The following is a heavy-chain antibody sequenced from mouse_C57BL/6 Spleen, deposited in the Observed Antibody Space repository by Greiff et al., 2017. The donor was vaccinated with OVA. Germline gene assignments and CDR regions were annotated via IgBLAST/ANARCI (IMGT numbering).Heavy chain of an antibody. J-gene: IGHJ1*03. Sequence: QVQLQQSGAELVRPGTSVKVSCKASGYAFTNYLIEWVKQRPGQGLEWIGVINPGSGGTNYNEKFKGKATLTADKSSSTAYMQLSSLTSEDSAVYFWAGGNYVEYWYFDVWGTGTTVTVSS. D-gene: IGHD2-1*01. V-gene: IGHV1-54*01. CDR1: GYAFTNYL. CDR2: INPGSGGT. CDR3: AGGNYVEYWYFDV.